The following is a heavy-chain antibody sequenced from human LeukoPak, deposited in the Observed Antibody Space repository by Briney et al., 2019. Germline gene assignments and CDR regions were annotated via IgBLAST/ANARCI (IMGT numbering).Heavy chain of an antibody. CDR2: IGGSDGNT. Sequence: GGSLRLSCAASGFTFSNYAMSWVRQAPGNGLEWVSAIGGSDGNTYYADSVKGRFTISRDNSKNTLYLQMNSLRAENTAVYYCATQTRGYGGNSVSFDYWGQGTLVTVSS. CDR3: ATQTRGYGGNSVSFDY. V-gene: IGHV3-23*01. J-gene: IGHJ4*02. D-gene: IGHD4-23*01. CDR1: GFTFSNYA.